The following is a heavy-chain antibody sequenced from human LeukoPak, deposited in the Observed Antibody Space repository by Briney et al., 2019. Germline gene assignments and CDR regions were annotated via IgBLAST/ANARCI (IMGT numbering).Heavy chain of an antibody. V-gene: IGHV4-4*07. D-gene: IGHD3-3*01. CDR2: IYTSGST. Sequence: SETLSLTCTVSGGSISSYYWSWIRQPAGKGLEWIGRIYTSGSTNYDPSLKSRVTMSVDTSKNQFSLKLSSVTAADTAVYYCARELDSRFLEWLYQDYYYYYMDVWGKGTTVTVS. CDR1: GGSISSYY. J-gene: IGHJ6*03. CDR3: ARELDSRFLEWLYQDYYYYYMDV.